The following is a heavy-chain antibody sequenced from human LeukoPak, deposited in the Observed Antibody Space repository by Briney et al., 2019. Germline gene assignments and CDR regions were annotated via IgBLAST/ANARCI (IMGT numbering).Heavy chain of an antibody. J-gene: IGHJ3*02. Sequence: SETLSLTCTVSGGSIISYYWIWIRQPPGKGLEWIGYVLYGGHSNYSPSLRSRATISVDTSRNQFSLHLTSVTAADTAVYYCARDLVTVTKGFDIWGLGTMVSVSS. CDR3: ARDLVTVTKGFDI. CDR2: VLYGGHS. D-gene: IGHD4-17*01. CDR1: GGSIISYY. V-gene: IGHV4-59*12.